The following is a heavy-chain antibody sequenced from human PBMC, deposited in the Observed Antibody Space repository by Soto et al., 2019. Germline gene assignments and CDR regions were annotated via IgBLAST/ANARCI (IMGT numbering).Heavy chain of an antibody. CDR1: GGTFSSYA. J-gene: IGHJ4*02. D-gene: IGHD3-9*01. CDR3: ARDLEPYDIHPSPFPRFDY. V-gene: IGHV1-69*13. CDR2: IIPIFGTA. Sequence: ASVKVSCKASGGTFSSYAISWVRQAPGQGLEWMGGIIPIFGTANYAQKFQGRVTITADESTSTAYMELSSLRSEDTAVYYCARDLEPYDIHPSPFPRFDYWGQGTLVTVSS.